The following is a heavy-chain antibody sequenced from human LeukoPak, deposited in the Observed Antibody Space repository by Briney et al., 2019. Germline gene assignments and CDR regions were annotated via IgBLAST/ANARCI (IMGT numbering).Heavy chain of an antibody. J-gene: IGHJ4*02. CDR2: ISGSGGST. CDR1: GFTFSNYV. CDR3: ASTQSFDY. V-gene: IGHV3-23*01. Sequence: GGSLRLSCAASGFTFSNYVMSWVRQAPGKGLEWVSSISGSGGSTYYADSVKGRFTVSRDNAKNSLYLQMNSLTVEDTAVYFCASTQSFDYWGQGTLVTVSS.